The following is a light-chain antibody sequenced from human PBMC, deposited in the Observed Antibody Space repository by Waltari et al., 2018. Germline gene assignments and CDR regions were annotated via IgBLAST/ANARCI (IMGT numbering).Light chain of an antibody. Sequence: DIQMTQSPSTLSASVGDSVTITCRASQSSSSWLAWYQQKPGKAPKLLIYKASSLESGVPSRFSGSGSGTEFTLTISSLQPDDFATYYCQQYNSYSATFGQGTKVEIK. CDR1: QSSSSW. CDR3: QQYNSYSAT. J-gene: IGKJ1*01. V-gene: IGKV1-5*03. CDR2: KAS.